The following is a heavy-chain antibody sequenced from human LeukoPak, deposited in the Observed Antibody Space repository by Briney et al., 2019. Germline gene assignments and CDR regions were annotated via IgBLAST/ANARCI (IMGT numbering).Heavy chain of an antibody. CDR3: AREGVVSDYYFDY. J-gene: IGHJ4*02. Sequence: GGSLRLSCEASGFTFSSYEMNWVRQAPGKGLEWVSYISSSGSTIYYADSVKGRFTISRDNAKNSLHLQMNSLRAEDTAVYYCAREGVVSDYYFDYWGQGTLITVSS. CDR2: ISSSGSTI. D-gene: IGHD2-15*01. CDR1: GFTFSSYE. V-gene: IGHV3-48*03.